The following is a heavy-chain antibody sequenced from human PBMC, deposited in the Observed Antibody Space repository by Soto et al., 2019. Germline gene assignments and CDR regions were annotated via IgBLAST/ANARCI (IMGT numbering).Heavy chain of an antibody. V-gene: IGHV3-33*01. CDR1: GFTFSSYA. CDR3: ARDRIKIVVVLTDLPDAFDI. Sequence: QVQLVESGGGVVQAGRSLRLSCAASGFTFSSYAMSWVRQAPGKGLEWVALIWYDGSQKYYADSVKGRFTISRDNSRHTLYLQMTGLRAEDTAIYSCARDRIKIVVVLTDLPDAFDIWGQGTMVTVSS. J-gene: IGHJ3*02. D-gene: IGHD2-2*01. CDR2: IWYDGSQK.